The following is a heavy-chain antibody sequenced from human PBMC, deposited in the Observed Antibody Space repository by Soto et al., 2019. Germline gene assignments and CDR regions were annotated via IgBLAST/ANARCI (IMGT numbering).Heavy chain of an antibody. CDR3: ARDDRGGENWFDP. J-gene: IGHJ5*02. CDR1: GGSISSGVYY. V-gene: IGHV4-31*03. CDR2: IYYSGST. Sequence: SETLSLTCTVSGGSISSGVYYWSWIRHHPGKGLEWIGYIYYSGSTYYNPSLKSRVTISVDTSKNQFSLKLSSVTAADTAVYYCARDDRGGENWFDPWGQGTMITVSS. D-gene: IGHD2-21*01.